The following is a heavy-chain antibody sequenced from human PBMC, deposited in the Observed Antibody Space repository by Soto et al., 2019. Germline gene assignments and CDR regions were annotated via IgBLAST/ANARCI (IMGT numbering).Heavy chain of an antibody. D-gene: IGHD3-16*01. J-gene: IGHJ4*02. V-gene: IGHV3-23*01. CDR2: ISVGDGSP. Sequence: GGSLRLSCVASGFTFSSYAMTWVRQAPGKGLEWVSAISVGDGSPSHADSVKGRFTISRDNSKNTLYLHMNSLRADDTAAYYCAKWHTYNYDSLAFSGFDCWGQGTQVTVSS. CDR1: GFTFSSYA. CDR3: AKWHTYNYDSLAFSGFDC.